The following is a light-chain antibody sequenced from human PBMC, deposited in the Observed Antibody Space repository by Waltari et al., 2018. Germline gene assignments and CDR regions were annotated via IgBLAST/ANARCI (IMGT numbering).Light chain of an antibody. Sequence: EIVLTQSPGTLSLSPGERATLSCRASQSVSRTLAWYQQKPRQAPRLLIYDASSRATGTPDRFSGSGSGTDFSLTISRLEPEDFAVYYCQKYGSLPATFGQGTKVEIK. CDR1: QSVSRT. CDR2: DAS. V-gene: IGKV3-20*01. CDR3: QKYGSLPAT. J-gene: IGKJ1*01.